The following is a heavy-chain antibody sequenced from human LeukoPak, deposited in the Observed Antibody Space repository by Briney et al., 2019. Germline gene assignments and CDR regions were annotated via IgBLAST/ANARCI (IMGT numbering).Heavy chain of an antibody. V-gene: IGHV3-74*01. CDR3: IRVSNAWNGWDV. Sequence: GGSLRLSLSPSRLTFINYWMHCARQAPGKGLVWVTRIDNDGTFTNYADSVKGRFTISRDNAKNTLFLQMNGLRVDVTAVYYFIRVSNAWNGWDVWLQGTTVTVSS. D-gene: IGHD1-1*01. CDR1: RLTFINYW. CDR2: IDNDGTFT. J-gene: IGHJ6*02.